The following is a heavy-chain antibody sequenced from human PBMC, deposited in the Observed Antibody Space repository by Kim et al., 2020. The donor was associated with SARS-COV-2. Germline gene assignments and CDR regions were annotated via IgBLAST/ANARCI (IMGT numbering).Heavy chain of an antibody. CDR2: IYPGDSDT. V-gene: IGHV5-51*01. Sequence: GESLKISCKGSGYSFTSYWIGWVRQMPGKGLEWMGIIYPGDSDTRYSPSFQGQVTISADKSISTAYLQWSSLKASDTAMYYCARRSLPNYDFWSGYHGGYYYYMDVWGKGTTVTVSS. CDR3: ARRSLPNYDFWSGYHGGYYYYMDV. D-gene: IGHD3-3*01. CDR1: GYSFTSYW. J-gene: IGHJ6*03.